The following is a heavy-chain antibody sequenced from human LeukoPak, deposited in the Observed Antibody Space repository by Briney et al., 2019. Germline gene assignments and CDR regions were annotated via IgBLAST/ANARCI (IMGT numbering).Heavy chain of an antibody. CDR1: GGSISNYY. V-gene: IGHV4-59*01. J-gene: IGHJ4*02. CDR2: VYYSGST. Sequence: KPSETLSLTCTVSGGSISNYYWNWIRQPPGKGLEWIGYVYYSGSTNYNPSLKSRVTMSVDTSKNQFSLKLTSLTAADTAVYYCARGGTRRITAVAGVTFDYWGQGTLVTVSS. CDR3: ARGGTRRITAVAGVTFDY. D-gene: IGHD6-19*01.